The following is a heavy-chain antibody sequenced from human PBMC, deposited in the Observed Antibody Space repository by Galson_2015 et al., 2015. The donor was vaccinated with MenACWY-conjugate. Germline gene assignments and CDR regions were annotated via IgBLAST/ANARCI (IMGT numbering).Heavy chain of an antibody. V-gene: IGHV5-51*01. D-gene: IGHD1-26*01. CDR1: GYSFTTYW. CDR2: ISPGDSNT. J-gene: IGHJ6*02. CDR3: ARHPPGGRGLDV. Sequence: SGAEVKKSGESLQISCQGSGYSFTTYWIAWVRQMPGRGLEWVGLISPGDSNTRYSPSFQGQVTISADKSISTAYLQWSSLKASDTAMYYCARHPPGGRGLDVWGQGTTVTVSS.